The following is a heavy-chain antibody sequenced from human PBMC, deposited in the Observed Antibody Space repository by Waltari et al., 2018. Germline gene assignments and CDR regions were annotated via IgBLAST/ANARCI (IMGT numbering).Heavy chain of an antibody. CDR1: GGSLRGYY. V-gene: IGHV4-34*01. Sequence: QVHLQQWGAGLLQPSETLSLTCAVYGGSLRGYYWGWVRQPPGKGLAWIGEINHSPNINDNPSLRSRVTLSIDTSKNQFSLKLNSVTAADTGVYYCVRLEDCTGPGGNCYSGDSFALDVWGQGTTVTVSS. D-gene: IGHD2-8*02. J-gene: IGHJ6*02. CDR3: VRLEDCTGPGGNCYSGDSFALDV. CDR2: INHSPNI.